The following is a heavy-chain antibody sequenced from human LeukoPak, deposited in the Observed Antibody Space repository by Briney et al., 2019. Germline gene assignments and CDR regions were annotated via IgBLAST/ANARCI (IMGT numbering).Heavy chain of an antibody. D-gene: IGHD1-26*01. CDR1: GFTFSSYA. CDR2: ISGSGGST. J-gene: IGHJ6*04. CDR3: ARALLAKYGIVVTQEALDV. V-gene: IGHV3-23*01. Sequence: GGSLRLSCAASGFTFSSYAMSWVRQAPGKGLEWVSGISGSGGSTYYADSVKGRFTISRDNSKSTLFLQMNTLRVEDTAVYYCARALLAKYGIVVTQEALDVWGKGTMVTVSS.